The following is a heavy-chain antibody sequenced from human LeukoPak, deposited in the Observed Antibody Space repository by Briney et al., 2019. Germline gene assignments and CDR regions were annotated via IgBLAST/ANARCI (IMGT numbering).Heavy chain of an antibody. CDR2: ISSSSSYI. D-gene: IGHD2-2*01. CDR1: GFTFSSYS. Sequence: PGRSLRLSCAASGFTFSSYSMNWVRQAPGKGLEWVSSISSSSSYIYYADSVKGRFTISRDNAKNSLYLQINSLRAEDTAVYYCAREDQLHPYWGQGTLVTVSS. CDR3: AREDQLHPY. V-gene: IGHV3-21*01. J-gene: IGHJ4*02.